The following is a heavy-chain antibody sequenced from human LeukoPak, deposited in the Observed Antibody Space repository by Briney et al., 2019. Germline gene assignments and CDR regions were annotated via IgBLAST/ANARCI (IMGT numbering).Heavy chain of an antibody. CDR3: ARGRGNWGSVYFDY. D-gene: IGHD7-27*01. CDR2: TIPIFGTA. Sequence: ASVKVSCKASGGTFSSYAISWVRQAPGQGLEWMGGTIPIFGTANYAQKFQGRVTITADESTSTAYMELSSLRSEDTAVYYCARGRGNWGSVYFDYWGQGTLVTVSS. V-gene: IGHV1-69*01. CDR1: GGTFSSYA. J-gene: IGHJ4*02.